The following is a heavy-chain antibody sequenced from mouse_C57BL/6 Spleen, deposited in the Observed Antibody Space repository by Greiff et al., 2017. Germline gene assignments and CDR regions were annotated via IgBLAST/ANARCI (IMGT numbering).Heavy chain of an antibody. CDR2: IYPGDGDT. Sequence: VMLVESGPELVKPGASVKISCKASGYAFSSSWMNWVKQRPGKGLEWIGRIYPGDGDTNYNGKVKGKATLTADKSSSTAYMQLSSLTSEDSAVYFCARGIYYGYDGAMDYWGQGTSVTVAS. CDR1: GYAFSSSW. D-gene: IGHD2-2*01. CDR3: ARGIYYGYDGAMDY. V-gene: IGHV1-82*01. J-gene: IGHJ4*01.